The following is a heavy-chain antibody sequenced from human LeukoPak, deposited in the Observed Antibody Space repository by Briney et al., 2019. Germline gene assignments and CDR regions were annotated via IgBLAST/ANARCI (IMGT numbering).Heavy chain of an antibody. Sequence: SETLSLTCTVSGDSISSSSSYWGWIRQPPGKGLEWIGTMYHSGSTNYNPSLKSRVTISVDTSKNQFSLKLSSVTAADTAVYFCARGFRGDNFDYWGQGTLVTVSS. D-gene: IGHD7-27*01. J-gene: IGHJ4*02. V-gene: IGHV4-39*07. CDR1: GDSISSSSSY. CDR2: MYHSGST. CDR3: ARGFRGDNFDY.